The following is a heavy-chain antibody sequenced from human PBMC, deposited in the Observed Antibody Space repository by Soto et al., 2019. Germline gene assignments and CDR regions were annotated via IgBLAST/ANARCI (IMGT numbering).Heavy chain of an antibody. V-gene: IGHV3-7*01. CDR3: AIVDDFWRVRDY. CDR2: IKQDGSEK. D-gene: IGHD3-3*01. CDR1: GFTFSSYW. Sequence: EVQLVESGGGLVQPGGSLRLSCAASGFTFSSYWMSWVRQAPGKGLEWVANIKQDGSEKYYVDSVKGRFTISRDNAKNALYLQMNSLRAEDTAVYYCAIVDDFWRVRDYWGQGTLVTVSS. J-gene: IGHJ4*02.